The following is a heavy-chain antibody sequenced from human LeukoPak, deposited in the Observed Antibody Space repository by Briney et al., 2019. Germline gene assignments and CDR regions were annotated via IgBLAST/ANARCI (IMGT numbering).Heavy chain of an antibody. D-gene: IGHD6-6*01. CDR2: IRNDGFNK. J-gene: IGHJ4*02. V-gene: IGHV3-30*02. Sequence: QTGGSLRLSCSASGFTFYSYGMHWVRQAPGKGLEWVAFIRNDGFNKHYADSVKGRFIVSRGNSKNTLYLQMNSLRAEDTALYYCAKDRLRGDYLDYWGQGSLVTVSS. CDR1: GFTFYSYG. CDR3: AKDRLRGDYLDY.